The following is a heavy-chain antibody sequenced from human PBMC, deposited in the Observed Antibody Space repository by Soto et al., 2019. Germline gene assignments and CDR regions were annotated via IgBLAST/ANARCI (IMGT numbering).Heavy chain of an antibody. Sequence: QVQLQESGPGLVKPSQTLSLTCTVSGGSISSGGYYWSWIRQHPGKGLEWIGYIYYSGSTYYNPSLMSAXXTXVXXSKNQFSLKLSSVTAADTAVYYCARESGVTNWFDPWGQGTLVTVSS. D-gene: IGHD2-21*02. CDR2: IYYSGST. CDR1: GGSISSGGYY. J-gene: IGHJ5*02. V-gene: IGHV4-31*01. CDR3: ARESGVTNWFDP.